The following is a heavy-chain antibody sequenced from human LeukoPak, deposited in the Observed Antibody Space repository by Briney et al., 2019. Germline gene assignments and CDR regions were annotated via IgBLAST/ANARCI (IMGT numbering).Heavy chain of an antibody. CDR1: GYTFTSYN. CDR2: ISPSGGST. J-gene: IGHJ4*02. CDR3: AREMATFTGLDF. D-gene: IGHD5-24*01. Sequence: GASVKVSCEASGYTFTSYNIHWVRQAPGQGLEWMGIISPSGGSTTYAQKFQGRVTMTRDTSTSTVYMELSSLRSEDTAVYWCAREMATFTGLDFWGQGTLVTVSS. V-gene: IGHV1-46*03.